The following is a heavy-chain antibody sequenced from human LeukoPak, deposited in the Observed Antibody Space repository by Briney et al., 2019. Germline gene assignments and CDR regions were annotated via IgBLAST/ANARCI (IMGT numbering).Heavy chain of an antibody. CDR1: GFTFSYVW. CDR3: ARGPVVVPAAMRGASEVFDY. CDR2: IYSGGST. V-gene: IGHV3-53*01. D-gene: IGHD2-2*01. Sequence: PGGSLRLSCAASGFTFSYVWMSWVRQAPGKGLEWVSVIYSGGSTYYADSVKGRFTISRDNSKNTLYLQMNSLRAEDTAVYYCARGPVVVPAAMRGASEVFDYWGQGTLVTVSS. J-gene: IGHJ4*02.